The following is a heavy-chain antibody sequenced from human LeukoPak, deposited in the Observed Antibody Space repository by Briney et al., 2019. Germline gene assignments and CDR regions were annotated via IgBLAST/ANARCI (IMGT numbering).Heavy chain of an antibody. D-gene: IGHD6-13*01. CDR3: ARATGYSSSWAPFEY. V-gene: IGHV1-46*01. Sequence: ASVKVSCKASGYTFTSYYMHWVRQAPGQGLEWMGIINPSGGSTSYAQKFQGRVTMTRDMSTSTVYMELSSLRYEDTAVYYCARATGYSSSWAPFEYWARESWSPSPQ. CDR1: GYTFTSYY. CDR2: INPSGGST. J-gene: IGHJ4*02.